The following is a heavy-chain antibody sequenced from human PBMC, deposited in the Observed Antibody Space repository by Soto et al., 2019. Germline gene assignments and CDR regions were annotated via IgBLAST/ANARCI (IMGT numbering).Heavy chain of an antibody. D-gene: IGHD2-15*01. Sequence: GGSLRLSCAASGFTFSSYAMHWVRQAPGKGLEWVAVISYDGSNKYYADSVKGRFTISRDNSKNTLYLQMNSLRAEDTAVYYCARVRIVVVVAASFDYWGQGTLVTVSS. CDR1: GFTFSSYA. CDR2: ISYDGSNK. V-gene: IGHV3-30-3*01. CDR3: ARVRIVVVVAASFDY. J-gene: IGHJ4*02.